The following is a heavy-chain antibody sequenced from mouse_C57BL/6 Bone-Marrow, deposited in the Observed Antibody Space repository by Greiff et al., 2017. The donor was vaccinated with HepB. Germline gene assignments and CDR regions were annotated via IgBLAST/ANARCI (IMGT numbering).Heavy chain of an antibody. CDR1: GFTFSDYG. CDR3: ARKFITTDGFAY. CDR2: ISSGSSTI. J-gene: IGHJ3*01. Sequence: EVHLVESGGGLVKPGGSLKLSCAASGFTFSDYGMHWVRQAPEKGLEWVAYISSGSSTIYYADTVKGRFTISRDSAKNTLFLQMTSLRSEDTAMYYCARKFITTDGFAYWGQGTLVTVSA. D-gene: IGHD1-1*01. V-gene: IGHV5-17*01.